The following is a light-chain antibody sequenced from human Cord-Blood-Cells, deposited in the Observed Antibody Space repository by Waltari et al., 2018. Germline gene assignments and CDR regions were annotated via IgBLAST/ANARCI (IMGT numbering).Light chain of an antibody. J-gene: IGLJ1*01. Sequence: QSVLTQPPSASGTPGQRVTIPCSGSRSNIGSNTVNWYQQLPGTAPKLLIYSNNQRPSWVPDRFSGSKSGTSASLAISGLQSEDEADYYCAAWDDSLNGYVFGTGTKVTVL. CDR2: SNN. CDR3: AAWDDSLNGYV. CDR1: RSNIGSNT. V-gene: IGLV1-44*01.